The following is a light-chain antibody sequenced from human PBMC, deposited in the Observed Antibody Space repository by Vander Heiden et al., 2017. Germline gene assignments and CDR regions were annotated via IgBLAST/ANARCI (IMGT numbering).Light chain of an antibody. J-gene: IGKJ4*01. V-gene: IGKV3-20*01. CDR3: QQYYRSPLT. CDR2: GAS. Sequence: ELVLTQSPATLSLSPGERATLSCRATQSVSSSYLAWYQQKPGQSPRLLIYGASSRAAGIPDRFSGSGSGTDFALTISRLEPEDFAVYFCQQYYRSPLTFGGGTKVEIK. CDR1: QSVSSSY.